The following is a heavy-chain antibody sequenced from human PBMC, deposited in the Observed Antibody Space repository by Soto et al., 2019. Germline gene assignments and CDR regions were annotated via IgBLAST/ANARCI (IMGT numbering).Heavy chain of an antibody. D-gene: IGHD3-22*01. J-gene: IGHJ3*02. CDR1: GGSISSGDYY. CDR2: IYYSGST. V-gene: IGHV4-30-4*01. Sequence: QVQLQESGPGLVKPSQTLSLTCTVSGGSISSGDYYWSWIRQPPGKGLEWIGYIYYSGSTYYNPAPKIRVTISVDTSNHQFSLKLSSVTAADTAVYYCARVRGSSGSPDAFDIWGQGTMVTVSS. CDR3: ARVRGSSGSPDAFDI.